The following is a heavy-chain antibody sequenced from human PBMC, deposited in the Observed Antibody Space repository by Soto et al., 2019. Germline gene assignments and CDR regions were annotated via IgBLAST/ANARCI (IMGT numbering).Heavy chain of an antibody. J-gene: IGHJ3*02. CDR3: AKDMTYYYDSSGSFDAFDI. CDR2: ISGSGGST. V-gene: IGHV3-23*01. CDR1: GFTFSSYA. D-gene: IGHD3-22*01. Sequence: VGSLRLSCAASGFTFSSYAMSWVRQAPGKGLEWVSAISGSGGSTYYADSVKGRFTISRDNSKNTLYLQMNSLRAEDTAVYYCAKDMTYYYDSSGSFDAFDIWGQGTMVTVSS.